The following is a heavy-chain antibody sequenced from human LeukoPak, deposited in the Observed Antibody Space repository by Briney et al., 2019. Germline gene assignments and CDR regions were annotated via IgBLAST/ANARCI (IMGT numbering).Heavy chain of an antibody. CDR2: IYYSGST. V-gene: IGHV4-31*03. CDR3: ARDLMTNYCGGDCRWFDP. D-gene: IGHD2-21*02. J-gene: IGHJ5*02. Sequence: SETLSLTCTVSGGSISSGGYYWSWIRQHPGKGLEWIGYIYYSGSTYYNPSLKSRVTISVDTSKNQFSLKLSSVTAADTAVYYCARDLMTNYCGGDCRWFDPWGQGTLVTVSS. CDR1: GGSISSGGYY.